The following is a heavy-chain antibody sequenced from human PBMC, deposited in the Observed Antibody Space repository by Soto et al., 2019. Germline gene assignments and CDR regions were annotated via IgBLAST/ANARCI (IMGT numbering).Heavy chain of an antibody. D-gene: IGHD1-1*01. Sequence: QVQLVQCGAEVKKPGASVKVSCKAYGYTFTSYGRSWVRQAPGQGLEWMGWISAYHGNTNYAKKLQGRVTMTTDTSTSTAYRAVRSLRSDDTAVYYCARVERVKASAFDLWGQGTMVTVSS. CDR1: GYTFTSYG. J-gene: IGHJ3*01. CDR3: ARVERVKASAFDL. CDR2: ISAYHGNT. V-gene: IGHV1-18*01.